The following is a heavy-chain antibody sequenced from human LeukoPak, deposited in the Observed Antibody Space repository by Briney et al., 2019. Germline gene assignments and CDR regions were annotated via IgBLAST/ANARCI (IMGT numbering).Heavy chain of an antibody. Sequence: SETLSLNCAVYGGSFSAYYWSWVRQPPGKGLEWIGEINHSGSTNYNPSLKSRVTMSVDTSKNQFSLKLSSVTAADTAVYYCARDDGSSCFSYWGQGALVTVSS. CDR1: GGSFSAYY. V-gene: IGHV4-34*01. D-gene: IGHD3-10*01. J-gene: IGHJ4*02. CDR2: INHSGST. CDR3: ARDDGSSCFSY.